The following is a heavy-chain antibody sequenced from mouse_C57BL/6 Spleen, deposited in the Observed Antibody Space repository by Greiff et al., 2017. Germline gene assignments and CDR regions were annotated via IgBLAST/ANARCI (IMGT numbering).Heavy chain of an antibody. CDR3: AGTGTAMDY. D-gene: IGHD4-1*01. CDR2: IDPSDSYT. V-gene: IGHV1-59*01. CDR1: GYTFTSYW. J-gene: IGHJ4*01. Sequence: VKLQQPGAELVRPGTSVKLSCKASGYTFTSYWMHWVKQRPGQGLEWIGVIDPSDSYTNYNQKFKGKATLTVDTSSSTAYMQLSSLTSEDSAVYYCAGTGTAMDYWGQGTSVTVSS.